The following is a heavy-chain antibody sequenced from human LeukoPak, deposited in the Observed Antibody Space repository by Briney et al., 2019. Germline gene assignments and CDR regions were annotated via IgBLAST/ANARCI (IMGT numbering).Heavy chain of an antibody. Sequence: GASVKVSCKASGYTFTSYAMHWVRQAPGQRLEWMGWINAGNGNTKYSQKFQGRVTMTRDTSISTAYMELSRLRSDDTAVYYCARGHYYYYMDVWGKGTTVTVSS. J-gene: IGHJ6*03. CDR1: GYTFTSYA. CDR3: ARGHYYYYMDV. CDR2: INAGNGNT. V-gene: IGHV1-3*01.